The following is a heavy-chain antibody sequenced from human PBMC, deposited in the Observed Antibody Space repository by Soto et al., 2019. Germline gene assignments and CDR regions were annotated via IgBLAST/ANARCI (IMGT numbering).Heavy chain of an antibody. CDR2: ISRDGGST. D-gene: IGHD2-2*01. CDR3: AKDSPCSSTSCYFDY. Sequence: GGSLRLSCAASGFTFDDYTMHWVRQAPGKGLEWVSLISRDGGSTYYADSVKGRFTISRDNSKNSLYLQMNSLRTEDTALYYCAKDSPCSSTSCYFDYWGQGTLVTVSS. CDR1: GFTFDDYT. J-gene: IGHJ4*02. V-gene: IGHV3-43*01.